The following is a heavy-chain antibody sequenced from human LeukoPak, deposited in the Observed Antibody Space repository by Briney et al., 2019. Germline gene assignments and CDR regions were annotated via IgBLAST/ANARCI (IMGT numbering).Heavy chain of an antibody. CDR1: GFTFSSYG. Sequence: GGSLRLSCAASGFTFSSYGMHWVRQAPGKGLEWVSASVISVGGTTTYYADSVKGRFTISRDNSKNTLYLQMNSLRAEDTAIYYCAKGASDFDYWGQGTLVTVSS. V-gene: IGHV3-23*01. CDR3: AKGASDFDY. CDR2: ISVGGTTT. D-gene: IGHD1-26*01. J-gene: IGHJ4*02.